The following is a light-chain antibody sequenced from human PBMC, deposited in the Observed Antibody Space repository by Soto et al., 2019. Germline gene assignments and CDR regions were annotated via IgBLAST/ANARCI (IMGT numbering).Light chain of an antibody. J-gene: IGLJ2*01. CDR1: SSDVGGYNY. CDR3: SSYTSSSTLVV. Sequence: QSALTQPASLSGSHGQSITISCTGTSSDVGGYNYVSWYQQHPGKAPKLMIYEVSNRPSGVSNRFSGSTSGNTASLTISGLLAEDEADYYCSSYTSSSTLVVFGGGTKLTVL. CDR2: EVS. V-gene: IGLV2-14*01.